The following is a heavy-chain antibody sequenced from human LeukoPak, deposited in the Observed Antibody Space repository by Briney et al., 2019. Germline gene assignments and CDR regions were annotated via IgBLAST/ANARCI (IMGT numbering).Heavy chain of an antibody. J-gene: IGHJ4*02. CDR1: GFTVSSNY. CDR2: ISYDGSNK. V-gene: IGHV3-30-3*01. D-gene: IGHD6-6*01. CDR3: ARDPLAGIAARPGYFDY. Sequence: GGSLRLSCAASGFTVSSNYMSWVRQAPGKGLEWVAVISYDGSNKYYADSVKGRFTISRDNSKNTLYLQMNSLRTEDTAVYYCARDPLAGIAARPGYFDYWGQGTLVTVSS.